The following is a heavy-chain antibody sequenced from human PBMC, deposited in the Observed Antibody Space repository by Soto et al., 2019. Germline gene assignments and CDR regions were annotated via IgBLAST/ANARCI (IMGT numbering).Heavy chain of an antibody. Sequence: ASETLSLTCTVSGGSIISYCWNWIRQPPGKGLEWIGCIYDSGSVTYNPSLGSRVTISRDTSSNQFSLKLYSLTAADTAVYYCAKHFFRSFAPLGQGISVTVSS. CDR3: AKHFFRSFAP. CDR1: GGSIISYC. J-gene: IGHJ5*02. V-gene: IGHV4-59*08. CDR2: IYDSGSV. D-gene: IGHD3-3*01.